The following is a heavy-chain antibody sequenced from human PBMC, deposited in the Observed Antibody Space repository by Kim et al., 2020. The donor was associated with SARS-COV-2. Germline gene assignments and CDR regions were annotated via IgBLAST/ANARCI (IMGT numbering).Heavy chain of an antibody. CDR2: ISADGRSK. CDR3: AIGLAPALRGMNS. J-gene: IGHJ4*02. V-gene: IGHV3-30*04. CDR1: GFTFSSYA. Sequence: GGSLRLSCAASGFTFSSYALHWVRQAPDEGLEWVAVISADGRSKYYVDSVKGRFTISRDNSKNTLYLQMSSLRPEDTAVYYCAIGLAPALRGMNSWGQGTLVTVSS. D-gene: IGHD2-2*01.